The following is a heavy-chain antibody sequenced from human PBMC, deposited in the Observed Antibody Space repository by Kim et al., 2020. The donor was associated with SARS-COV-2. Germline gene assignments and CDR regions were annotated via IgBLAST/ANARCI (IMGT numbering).Heavy chain of an antibody. CDR3: ARDRADYYGDYPPHV. CDR1: GFTVSSNY. Sequence: GGSLRLSCAASGFTVSSNYMSWVRQAPGKGLEWVSVIYSGGSTYYADSVKGRFTISRDNSKNTLYLQMNSLRAEDTAVYYCARDRADYYGDYPPHVWGQGTTVTVSS. J-gene: IGHJ6*02. CDR2: IYSGGST. V-gene: IGHV3-66*01. D-gene: IGHD4-17*01.